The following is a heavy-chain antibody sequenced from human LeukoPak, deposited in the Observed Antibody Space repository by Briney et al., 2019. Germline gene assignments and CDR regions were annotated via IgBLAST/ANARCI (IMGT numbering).Heavy chain of an antibody. CDR1: GYTFTNYY. D-gene: IGHD3-10*01. CDR2: INPSGGST. CDR3: ARADLQYYYGSGSYRWFDP. Sequence: ASVRVSCKASGYTFTNYYMHWVRQAPGQGLEWMGIINPSGGSTNYAQKFQGRVTMTRDTSISTAYMELSRLRSDDTAVYYCARADLQYYYGSGSYRWFDPWGQGTLVTVSS. J-gene: IGHJ5*02. V-gene: IGHV1-46*01.